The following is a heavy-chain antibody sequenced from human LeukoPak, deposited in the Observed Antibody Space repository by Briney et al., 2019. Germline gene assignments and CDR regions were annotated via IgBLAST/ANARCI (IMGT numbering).Heavy chain of an antibody. J-gene: IGHJ5*02. V-gene: IGHV1-2*02. Sequence: GASVKVSCKASGYTFTGYYIHWVRQAPGQRLEWMGWINPNSGVTKYAQKFQGRVTMTMDTSINTAYMEMSRLRSDDTAVYFCAREIHKDGYGWWFDPWGQGTLVTVSS. CDR2: INPNSGVT. CDR1: GYTFTGYY. CDR3: AREIHKDGYGWWFDP. D-gene: IGHD3-22*01.